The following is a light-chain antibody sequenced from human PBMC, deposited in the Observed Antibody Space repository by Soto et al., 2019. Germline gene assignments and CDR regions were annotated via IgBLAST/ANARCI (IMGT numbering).Light chain of an antibody. CDR1: SSNIGAGYD. J-gene: IGLJ1*01. Sequence: QAVVTQPPSVSGAPGQRVTISYTGSSSNIGAGYDVHWYQQLPGTAPKLLIYGNSTRPSGVPDRFSGSKSGTSASLAITGLQAEDEADYYCQSYDSSLSGYVFGTGTQLTVL. CDR2: GNS. CDR3: QSYDSSLSGYV. V-gene: IGLV1-40*01.